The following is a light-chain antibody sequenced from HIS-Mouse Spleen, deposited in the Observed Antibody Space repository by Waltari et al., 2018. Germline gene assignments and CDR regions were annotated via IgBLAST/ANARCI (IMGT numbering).Light chain of an antibody. CDR3: QQYYSTPWT. CDR1: PSVLYSSNNKNY. V-gene: IGKV4-1*01. CDR2: WAS. J-gene: IGKJ1*01. Sequence: DIVMTQSPDSLAVSLSETATIYCKPSPSVLYSSNNKNYLVWYQQKPGQPPTLLIYWASTRESGVPDRFSGSGFGTDFTLTISSLQAEDVAVYYCQQYYSTPWTFGQGTKVEIK.